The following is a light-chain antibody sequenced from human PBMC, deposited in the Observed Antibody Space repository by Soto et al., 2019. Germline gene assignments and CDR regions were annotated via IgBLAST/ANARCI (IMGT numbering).Light chain of an antibody. CDR2: DAS. J-gene: IGKJ1*01. CDR1: QSISSW. V-gene: IGKV1-5*01. Sequence: DIQMTQSPSTLSASVGDRVTITGRASQSISSWLAWYQQKPGKAPKLLIYDASSLESGVPSRFSGSGSGTEFTLTIRSLQPDDFATYYCQQYNSYCTFGQGTKLDIK. CDR3: QQYNSYCT.